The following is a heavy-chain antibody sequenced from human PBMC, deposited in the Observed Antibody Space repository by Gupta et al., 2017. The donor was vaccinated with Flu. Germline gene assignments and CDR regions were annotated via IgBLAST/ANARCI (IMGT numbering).Heavy chain of an antibody. CDR1: GFTFSSYG. CDR3: AKVETEQETTVTFFDY. CDR2: ISYDGSNK. J-gene: IGHJ4*02. Sequence: QVQLVESGGGVVQPGRSLRPSCAASGFTFSSYGMHWVRQAPGKGLEWVAVISYDGSNKYYADSVKGRFTISRDNSKNTLYLQMNSLRAEDTAVYYCAKVETEQETTVTFFDYWGQGTLVTVSS. V-gene: IGHV3-30*18. D-gene: IGHD4-17*01.